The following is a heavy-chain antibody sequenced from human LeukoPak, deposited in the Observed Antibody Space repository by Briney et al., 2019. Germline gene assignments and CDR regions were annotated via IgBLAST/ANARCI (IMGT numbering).Heavy chain of an antibody. D-gene: IGHD3-10*01. CDR2: FDPEDGET. J-gene: IGHJ4*02. CDR3: ATVPLPFVRFGELGY. V-gene: IGHV1-24*01. Sequence: ASVKVSCKVSGYTLTELSMHWVRQAPGKGLEWMGGFDPEDGETIYAQKFQGRVTMTEDTSTDTAYMELSSLRSEDTAVYYCATVPLPFVRFGELGYWGQGTLVTVSS. CDR1: GYTLTELS.